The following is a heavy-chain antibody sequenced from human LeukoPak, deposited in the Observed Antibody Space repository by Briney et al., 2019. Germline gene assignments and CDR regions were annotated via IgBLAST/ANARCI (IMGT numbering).Heavy chain of an antibody. CDR2: IYSGGST. Sequence: PGGSLRLSCAASGFTVSSNYMSWVRQAPGKGLEWVSVIYSGGSTYYADSVKGRFTISRHNSKNTLYLQTNSLRAEDTAVYYCARDRVGYYDTSGAGMDVWGQGTTVTVSS. CDR1: GFTVSSNY. CDR3: ARDRVGYYDTSGAGMDV. J-gene: IGHJ6*02. V-gene: IGHV3-53*04. D-gene: IGHD3-22*01.